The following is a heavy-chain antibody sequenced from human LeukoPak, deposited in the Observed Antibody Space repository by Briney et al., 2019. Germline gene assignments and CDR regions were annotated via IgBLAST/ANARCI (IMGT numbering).Heavy chain of an antibody. CDR2: ISYDGSNK. CDR1: GFTFSSYA. V-gene: IGHV3-30-3*01. CDR3: ARVKSRGNYYYYYGMDV. D-gene: IGHD3-10*01. J-gene: IGHJ6*02. Sequence: GRSLRLSCAASGFTFSSYAMHWVRQAPGKGLEWVAVISYDGSNKYYADSVKGRFTMSRDNSKNTLYLQMNSLRAEDTAVYYCARVKSRGNYYYYYGMDVWGQGTTVTVSS.